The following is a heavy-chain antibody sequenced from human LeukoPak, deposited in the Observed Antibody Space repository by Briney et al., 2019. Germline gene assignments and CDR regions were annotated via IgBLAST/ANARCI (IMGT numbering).Heavy chain of an antibody. CDR2: ISAYNGNT. D-gene: IGHD3-10*01. CDR3: ARDRRFGSYYYYYYMDV. V-gene: IGHV1-18*01. Sequence: ASVKVSCKASGYTFTSYGISWVRQAPGQGLEWMGWISAYNGNTNYAQKLQGRVTMTTDTSTSTAYMELRSLRSDDTAVYYCARDRRFGSYYYYYYMDVWGKGTTVTISS. J-gene: IGHJ6*03. CDR1: GYTFTSYG.